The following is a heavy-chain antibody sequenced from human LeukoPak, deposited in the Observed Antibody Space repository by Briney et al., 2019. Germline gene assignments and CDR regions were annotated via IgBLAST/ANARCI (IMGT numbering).Heavy chain of an antibody. D-gene: IGHD4-11*01. J-gene: IGHJ3*02. CDR2: ISSSSSYI. V-gene: IGHV3-21*01. CDR1: GFTFSSYS. Sequence: GGSLRLSCAASGFTFSSYSMNWVRQAPGKGLEWVSSISSSSSYIYYPDSVNGRFTISRGNAKNSLYLQMNSLRAEDTAVYYCARRPYSNYGGRAFDIWGQGTMVTVSS. CDR3: ARRPYSNYGGRAFDI.